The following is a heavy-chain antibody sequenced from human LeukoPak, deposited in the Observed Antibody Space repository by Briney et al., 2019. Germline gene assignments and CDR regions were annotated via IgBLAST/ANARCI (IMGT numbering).Heavy chain of an antibody. D-gene: IGHD5-18*01. CDR3: ARDEYSYGSQYGMDV. CDR1: GFTFSSYA. V-gene: IGHV3-30*04. Sequence: GGSLRLSCAASGFTFSSYAMHWVRQAPGKGLEWGAVISYDGSNKYYADSVKGRFTFSRDNSKNTLYLQMNSLRAEDTAVYYCARDEYSYGSQYGMDVWGQGTTVTVSS. J-gene: IGHJ6*02. CDR2: ISYDGSNK.